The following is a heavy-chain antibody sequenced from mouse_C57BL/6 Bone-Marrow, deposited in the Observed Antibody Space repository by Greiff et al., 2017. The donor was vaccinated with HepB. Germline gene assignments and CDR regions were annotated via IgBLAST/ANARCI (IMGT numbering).Heavy chain of an antibody. D-gene: IGHD2-5*01. CDR3: ARSRSNYPYAMDY. CDR1: GYTFTSYW. Sequence: QVQLQQPGTELVKPGASVKLSCKASGYTFTSYWMHWVKQRPGQGFEWIGNINPSNGGTNYNEKFKSKATLTVDKSSSTAYMQLSSLTAEDSAVYYCARSRSNYPYAMDYWGQGTSVTVSS. V-gene: IGHV1-53*01. CDR2: INPSNGGT. J-gene: IGHJ4*01.